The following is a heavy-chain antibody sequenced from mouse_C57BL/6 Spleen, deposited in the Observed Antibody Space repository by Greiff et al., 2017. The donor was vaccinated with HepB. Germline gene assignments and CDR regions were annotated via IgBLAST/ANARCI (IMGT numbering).Heavy chain of an antibody. CDR1: GYTFTNYW. CDR3: ARGIDGWGFAY. V-gene: IGHV1-63*01. CDR2: IYPGGGYT. J-gene: IGHJ3*01. D-gene: IGHD2-3*01. Sequence: VKLQESEAELVRPGPSVKMSCKASGYTFTNYWIGWAKQRPGHGLEWIGDIYPGGGYTNYNEKFKGKATLTADKSSSTAYMQFSSLTSEDSAIYYCARGIDGWGFAYWGQGTLVTVSA.